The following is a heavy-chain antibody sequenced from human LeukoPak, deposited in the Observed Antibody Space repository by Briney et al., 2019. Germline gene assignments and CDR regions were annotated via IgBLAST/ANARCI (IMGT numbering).Heavy chain of an antibody. CDR1: GYTFTSYD. Sequence: GASVKVSCKASGYTFTSYDINWVRQATGQGLEWMGWMNPNSGNTGYAQKFQGRVTITRNTSISTAYMELSSLRSEDTAVYYCARGFRNYYDSSGYYLLGYWGQGTLVTVSS. D-gene: IGHD3-22*01. J-gene: IGHJ4*02. CDR3: ARGFRNYYDSSGYYLLGY. CDR2: MNPNSGNT. V-gene: IGHV1-8*03.